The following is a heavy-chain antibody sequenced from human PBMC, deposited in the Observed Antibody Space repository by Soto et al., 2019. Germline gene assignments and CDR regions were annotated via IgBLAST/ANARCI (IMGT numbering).Heavy chain of an antibody. J-gene: IGHJ3*02. Sequence: GGSLRLSCAASGFTFSSYAMSWVRQAPGKGLEWVSAISGSGGSTYYADSVKGRFTISRDNSKNTLYLQMNSLRAEDTDVYYCAKDTDYDFWSAEIYGSAFDIWGQGTMVTVSS. CDR1: GFTFSSYA. D-gene: IGHD3-3*01. CDR2: ISGSGGST. V-gene: IGHV3-23*01. CDR3: AKDTDYDFWSAEIYGSAFDI.